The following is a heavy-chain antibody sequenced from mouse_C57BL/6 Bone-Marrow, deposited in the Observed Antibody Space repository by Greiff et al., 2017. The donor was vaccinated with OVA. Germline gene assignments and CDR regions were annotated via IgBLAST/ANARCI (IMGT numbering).Heavy chain of an antibody. D-gene: IGHD2-1*01. CDR3: AREDDNYYFDY. J-gene: IGHJ2*01. Sequence: QVQLQQSGAELARPGASVKLSCKASGYTFTSYGISWVKQRTGQGLEWIGEIYPRSGNTYYNEKFKGKATLTADKSSSTAYMALRSLTSEDSAVYICAREDDNYYFDYWGQGTTLTVAS. V-gene: IGHV1-81*01. CDR2: IYPRSGNT. CDR1: GYTFTSYG.